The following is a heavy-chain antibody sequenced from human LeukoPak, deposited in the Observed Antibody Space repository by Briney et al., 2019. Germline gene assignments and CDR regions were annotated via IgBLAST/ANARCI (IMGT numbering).Heavy chain of an antibody. CDR3: ARGRSGGFWSGYYAGRYYYGMDV. Sequence: ASVKVSCKASGYTFTSYDINWVRQATGQGLEWMGWMNPNSGNTGYAQKFQGRVTMTRNTSISTAYMELSSLRSEDTAVYYCARGRSGGFWSGYYAGRYYYGMDVWGQGTTVTVSS. CDR1: GYTFTSYD. D-gene: IGHD3-3*01. CDR2: MNPNSGNT. V-gene: IGHV1-8*01. J-gene: IGHJ6*02.